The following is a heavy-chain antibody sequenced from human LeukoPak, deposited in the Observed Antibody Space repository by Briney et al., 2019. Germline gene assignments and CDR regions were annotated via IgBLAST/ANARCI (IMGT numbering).Heavy chain of an antibody. CDR3: ARDSPWFDP. Sequence: GGSLRLSCAASGFTFSSSWMSWVRQAPGKGLEWVANINQDGSEKYYVDSVKGRFTISRDNAENSLYLQMNSLRAEDTAVYYCARDSPWFDPWGQGTLVTVSS. CDR2: INQDGSEK. V-gene: IGHV3-7*01. CDR1: GFTFSSSW. J-gene: IGHJ5*02.